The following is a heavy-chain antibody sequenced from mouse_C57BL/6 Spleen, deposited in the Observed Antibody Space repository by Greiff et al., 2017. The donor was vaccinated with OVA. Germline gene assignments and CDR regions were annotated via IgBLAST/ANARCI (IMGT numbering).Heavy chain of an antibody. Sequence: EVQLQESGPELVKPGASVKIPCKASGYTFTDYNMDWVKQSHGKSLEWIGDIYPNNGGTIYNQKFKGKATLTVDKSSSTAYMELRSLTSEDTAVYYCARSAYYYGSSAWFAYWGQGTLVTVSA. V-gene: IGHV1-18*01. CDR1: GYTFTDYN. CDR2: IYPNNGGT. D-gene: IGHD1-1*01. J-gene: IGHJ3*01. CDR3: ARSAYYYGSSAWFAY.